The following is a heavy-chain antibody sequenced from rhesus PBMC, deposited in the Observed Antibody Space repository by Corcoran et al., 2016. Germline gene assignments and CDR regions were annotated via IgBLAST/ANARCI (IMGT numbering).Heavy chain of an antibody. J-gene: IGHJ2*01. V-gene: IGHV4S14*01. CDR1: GYSISSGYY. Sequence: QVQLQESGPGLVKPSETLSLTCAVSGYSISSGYYWGWIRQPPGKGLEWIGSIYGSGGSNYLNPSRKSRATLSVDTSKNRFSLKLSSVTAADTAVYYCARVGSSWSEWDTVGTEWYFDLWGPGTPITISS. D-gene: IGHD5-42*01. CDR2: IYGSGGSN. CDR3: ARVGSSWSEWDTVGTEWYFDL.